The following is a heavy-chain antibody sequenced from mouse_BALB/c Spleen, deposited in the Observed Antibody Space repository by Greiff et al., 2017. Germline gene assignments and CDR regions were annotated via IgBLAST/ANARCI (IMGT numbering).Heavy chain of an antibody. D-gene: IGHD1-3*01. V-gene: IGHV1-7*01. CDR1: GYTFTSYW. Sequence: VQLQQSGAELAKPGASVKMSCKASGYTFTSYWMHWVKQRPGQGLEWIGYINPSTGYTEYNQKFKDKATLTADKSSSTAYIQLSSLTSEDSAVYYCARFTRVGNYAMDYWGQGTSVTVSS. CDR3: ARFTRVGNYAMDY. CDR2: INPSTGYT. J-gene: IGHJ4*01.